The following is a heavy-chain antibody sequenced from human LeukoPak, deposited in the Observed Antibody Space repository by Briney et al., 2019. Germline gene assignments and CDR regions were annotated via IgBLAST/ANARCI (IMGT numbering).Heavy chain of an antibody. Sequence: ASVKVSCKASGYTFTSYYMHWVRQAPGQGFEWMGIINPSGGSTSYAQKFQGRVTMTRDTSTSTVYMELSSLRSEDTAVYYCARDGGNSGYDWDYFDYWGQGTLVTVSS. V-gene: IGHV1-46*01. CDR2: INPSGGST. CDR1: GYTFTSYY. CDR3: ARDGGNSGYDWDYFDY. D-gene: IGHD5-12*01. J-gene: IGHJ4*02.